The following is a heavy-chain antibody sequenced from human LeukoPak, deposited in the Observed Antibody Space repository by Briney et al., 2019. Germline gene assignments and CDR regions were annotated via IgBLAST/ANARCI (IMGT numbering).Heavy chain of an antibody. CDR3: ARGRGYSYGYATYYFDY. CDR1: GGSFSGYY. J-gene: IGHJ4*02. V-gene: IGHV4-34*01. Sequence: SETLSLTCAVYGGSFSGYYWSWIRQPPGKGLEWIGEINHSGSTNYNPSLKSRVTISVDTSKNQFSLKLSSVTAADTAVYYCARGRGYSYGYATYYFDYGGQEPLVTVSS. CDR2: INHSGST. D-gene: IGHD5-18*01.